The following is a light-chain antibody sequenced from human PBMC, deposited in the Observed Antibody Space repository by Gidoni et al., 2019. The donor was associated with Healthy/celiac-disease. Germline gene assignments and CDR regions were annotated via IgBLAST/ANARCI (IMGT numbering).Light chain of an antibody. J-gene: IGKJ4*01. CDR3: MQALQTPRT. CDR2: LGS. CDR1: QSLLHSNGYNY. Sequence: DIVMTQSPLSLPVTPGEPASISCRSSQSLLHSNGYNYLDWYLQKPGQSQQLLIYLGSNRAAGVPDRLSGSGSGTDFTLKISRVEAEDVGVYYCMQALQTPRTFGGGTKVEIK. V-gene: IGKV2-28*01.